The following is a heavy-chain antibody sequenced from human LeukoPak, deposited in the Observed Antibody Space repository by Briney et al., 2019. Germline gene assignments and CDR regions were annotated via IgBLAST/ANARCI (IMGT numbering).Heavy chain of an antibody. V-gene: IGHV3-21*01. CDR1: GFTFSSYS. CDR3: ARPSYSSSWYESEYYYYYYMDV. D-gene: IGHD6-13*01. Sequence: PGGSLRLSCAASGFTFSSYSMNWVRQAPGKGLEWVSSISSSSSYIYYADSVKGRFTISRDNAKNSLYLQMNSLRAEDTAVYYCARPSYSSSWYESEYYYYYYMDVWGKGTTVTISS. J-gene: IGHJ6*03. CDR2: ISSSSSYI.